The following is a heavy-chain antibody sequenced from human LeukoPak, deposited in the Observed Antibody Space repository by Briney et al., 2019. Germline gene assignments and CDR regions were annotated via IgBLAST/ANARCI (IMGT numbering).Heavy chain of an antibody. D-gene: IGHD2-21*01. V-gene: IGHV3-48*02. Sequence: GGSLRLSFGASGLLISRHGMNSVRQAPGKGLEWVSYISSRGGTTYYADSVKGRLTMSRDNGKNLVFLQMEGLRDEDTAIYYCARVQGECIATSSLLRNVDVGAKGTTVSVSS. CDR3: ARVQGECIATSSLLRNVDV. CDR2: ISSRGGTT. J-gene: IGHJ6*04. CDR1: GLLISRHG.